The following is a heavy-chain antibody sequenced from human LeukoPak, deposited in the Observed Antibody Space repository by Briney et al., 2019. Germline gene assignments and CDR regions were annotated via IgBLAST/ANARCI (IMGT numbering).Heavy chain of an antibody. V-gene: IGHV4-59*08. CDR2: VYYTGRT. D-gene: IGHD6-19*01. CDR1: GGSISGSY. Sequence: SETLSLTCTVSGGSISGSYWDWIRQSPGKGLEWLGYVYYTGRTNYNSSLKSRVTMSVDTSKNQFSLRLNSVTAADTAVYYCAKNGGWHKWNYWGQGTLVTVSS. CDR3: AKNGGWHKWNY. J-gene: IGHJ4*02.